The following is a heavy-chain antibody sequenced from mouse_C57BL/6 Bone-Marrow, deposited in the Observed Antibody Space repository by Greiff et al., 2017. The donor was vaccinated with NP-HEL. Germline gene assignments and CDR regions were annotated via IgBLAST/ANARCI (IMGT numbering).Heavy chain of an antibody. V-gene: IGHV1-26*01. CDR3: ARLPYYSSSYGYFDF. J-gene: IGHJ1*03. Sequence: VQLQQSGPELVKPGASVKISCKASGYTFTDYYMNWVKQSHGKSLEWIGDINPNNGGTSYNQKFKGKATLTVDKSSSTAYMELRSLTSEDSAVYYCARLPYYSSSYGYFDFWGTGTTVTVSS. D-gene: IGHD1-1*01. CDR1: GYTFTDYY. CDR2: INPNNGGT.